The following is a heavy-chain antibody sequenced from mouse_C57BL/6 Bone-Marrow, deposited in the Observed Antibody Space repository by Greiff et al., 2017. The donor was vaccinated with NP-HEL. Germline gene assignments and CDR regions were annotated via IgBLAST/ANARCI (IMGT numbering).Heavy chain of an antibody. J-gene: IGHJ1*03. CDR1: GYTFTSYW. Sequence: EVQLQQSGTVLARPGASVKMFCKTSGYTFTSYWMHWVKQRPGQGLEWIGAIYPGNSDTSYNQKFKGKAKLTAVTSASTAYMELSSLTNEDSAVYYCITTVVAPHWYFDVWGTGTTVTVSS. V-gene: IGHV1-5*01. CDR2: IYPGNSDT. CDR3: ITTVVAPHWYFDV. D-gene: IGHD1-1*01.